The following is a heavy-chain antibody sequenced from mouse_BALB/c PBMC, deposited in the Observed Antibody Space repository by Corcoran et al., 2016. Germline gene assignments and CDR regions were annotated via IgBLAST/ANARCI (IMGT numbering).Heavy chain of an antibody. V-gene: IGHV7-1*02. D-gene: IGHD4-1*01. Sequence: NREWVRQPQGKRLEWIAASRNKANDYTTEYSASVKGRFIGSSDTSQRILYLQMNALRAEDTAIYYCARGLGPGAMDYWGQGTSVTVSS. J-gene: IGHJ4*01. CDR3: ARGLGPGAMDY. CDR2: SRNKANDYTT. CDR1: N.